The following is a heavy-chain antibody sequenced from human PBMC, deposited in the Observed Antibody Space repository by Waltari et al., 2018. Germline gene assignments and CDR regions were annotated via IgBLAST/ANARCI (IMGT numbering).Heavy chain of an antibody. D-gene: IGHD3-16*01. CDR1: GFTFSSYW. CDR3: AKDKPGWGAMDY. Sequence: EVQLVESGGGLVQPGGSLRLSCAASGFTFSSYWMHWVRQAPGKGLVWVSRINKDGTYTDYADSVKDRFTISRDNAKNTLYLQMNSLRGEDTAVYYCAKDKPGWGAMDYWGQGIRVTVSS. CDR2: INKDGTYT. J-gene: IGHJ4*02. V-gene: IGHV3-74*01.